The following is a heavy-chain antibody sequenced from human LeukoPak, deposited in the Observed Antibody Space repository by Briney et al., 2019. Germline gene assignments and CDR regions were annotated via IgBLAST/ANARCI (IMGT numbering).Heavy chain of an antibody. Sequence: SETLSLTCTVSGGSISSSSYYWGWSRQPPGKGREWIGSIYYSGSTYYNPSLKSRVTISVDTSKHQFSLKLSSVTAADTAVYYCAGPGVVVIATSFAFDIWGQGTMVTVSS. D-gene: IGHD2-21*01. CDR3: AGPGVVVIATSFAFDI. V-gene: IGHV4-39*01. CDR1: GGSISSSSYY. J-gene: IGHJ3*02. CDR2: IYYSGST.